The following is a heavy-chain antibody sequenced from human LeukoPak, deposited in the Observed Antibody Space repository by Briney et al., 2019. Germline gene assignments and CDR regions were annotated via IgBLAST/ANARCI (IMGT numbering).Heavy chain of an antibody. J-gene: IGHJ3*02. V-gene: IGHV1-18*04. D-gene: IGHD3-22*01. CDR3: GRDFMSMIPSAPGI. CDR1: GYTFIGYY. CDR2: ISPYNGNT. Sequence: ASVKVSCKTSGYTFIGYYLHWVRQAPGQGLEWMGWISPYNGNTNYAQNLQGRVTMTTDTSTSTVYMELRSLTSDDTAVYYCGRDFMSMIPSAPGIWGQGTKVTVSS.